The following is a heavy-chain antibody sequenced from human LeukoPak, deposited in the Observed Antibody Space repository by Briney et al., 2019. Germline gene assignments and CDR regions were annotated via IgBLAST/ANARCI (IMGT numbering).Heavy chain of an antibody. CDR3: AKAPLRAVAGISDY. D-gene: IGHD6-19*01. CDR2: ISGSGGST. V-gene: IGHV3-23*01. CDR1: GFTFSSYA. Sequence: GGSLRLSCAAPGFTFSSYAMSWVRQAPGKGLEWVSAISGSGGSTYYADSVKGRFTISRDNSKNTLYLQMNSLRAEDTAVYYCAKAPLRAVAGISDYWGQGTLVTVSS. J-gene: IGHJ4*02.